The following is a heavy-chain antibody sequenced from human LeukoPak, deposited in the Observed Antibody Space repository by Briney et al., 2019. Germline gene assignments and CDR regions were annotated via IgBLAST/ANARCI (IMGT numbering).Heavy chain of an antibody. CDR1: GFTVDTTY. D-gene: IGHD3-10*01. J-gene: IGHJ5*02. Sequence: PGGSLRLSCAASGFTVDTTYMTWVRQAPGKGLEWVSILYSGGTTYYADPVKGRFTISRDNSENTLYLQMNSLRAEDTAVYYCAKISGVGSGSYYWFDPWGQGTLVTVSS. CDR3: AKISGVGSGSYYWFDP. CDR2: LYSGGTT. V-gene: IGHV3-66*01.